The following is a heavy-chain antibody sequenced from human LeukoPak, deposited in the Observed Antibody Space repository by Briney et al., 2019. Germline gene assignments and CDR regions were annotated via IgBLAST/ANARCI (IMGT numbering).Heavy chain of an antibody. CDR2: INHSGST. J-gene: IGHJ4*02. V-gene: IGHV4-34*01. D-gene: IGHD5-18*01. Sequence: NPSETLSLTCAVYGVFFRGYYWSWNRQPPGKGLEWIGEINHSGSTNYNPSLKSRVTISVDTSKNQFSLKLSSVTAADTAVYYCARGLRYGHSYGTHYFDYWGQGTLVTVSS. CDR1: GVFFRGYY. CDR3: ARGLRYGHSYGTHYFDY.